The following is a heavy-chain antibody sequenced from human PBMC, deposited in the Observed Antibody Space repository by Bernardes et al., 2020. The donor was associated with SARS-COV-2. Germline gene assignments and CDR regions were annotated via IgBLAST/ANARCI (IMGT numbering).Heavy chain of an antibody. CDR1: GFKFGVHA. CDR3: SKPQEGTNYYDSSGTLLGDAFDG. V-gene: IGHV3-30*18. D-gene: IGHD3-22*01. J-gene: IGHJ3*01. CDR2: MSYDGMRT. Sequence: GGSLRLSCVASGFKFGVHAIHWVRQAPGKGLEWVALMSYDGMRTSYADSVMGRFTIARDTSKNTLFLHMTVLSAEDTGVYYCSKPQEGTNYYDSSGTLLGDAFDGWGQGTMVTVSS.